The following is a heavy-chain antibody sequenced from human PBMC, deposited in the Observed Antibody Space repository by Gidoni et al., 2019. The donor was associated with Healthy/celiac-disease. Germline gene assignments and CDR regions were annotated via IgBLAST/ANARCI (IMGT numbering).Heavy chain of an antibody. V-gene: IGHV1-3*01. D-gene: IGHD3-9*01. J-gene: IGHJ4*02. CDR1: GSTFTSYA. CDR2: INAGNGNT. Sequence: QVQLVQSGAEVKKPGASVKVSCTASGSTFTSYAMHWVRQAPGQRLEWMGWINAGNGNTKYSQKFQGRVTITRDTSASTAYMELSSLRSEDTAVYYCARDISDILTGYWVYWGQGTLVTVSS. CDR3: ARDISDILTGYWVY.